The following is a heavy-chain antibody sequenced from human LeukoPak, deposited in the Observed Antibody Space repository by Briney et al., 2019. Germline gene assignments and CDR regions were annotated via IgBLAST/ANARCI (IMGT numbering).Heavy chain of an antibody. J-gene: IGHJ5*02. D-gene: IGHD3-10*01. CDR2: ISAYNGNT. Sequence: ASVKVSCKASGYTFTSYGISWVRQAPGQGLEWMGWISAYNGNTNYAQKLQGRVTMTTDTSTSTAYMELRSLRSDDTAVYYCVRVGYYGSGTPLGWFDPWGQGTLVTVSS. V-gene: IGHV1-18*01. CDR1: GYTFTSYG. CDR3: VRVGYYGSGTPLGWFDP.